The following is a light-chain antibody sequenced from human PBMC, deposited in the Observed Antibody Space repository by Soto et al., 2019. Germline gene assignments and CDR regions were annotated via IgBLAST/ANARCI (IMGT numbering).Light chain of an antibody. V-gene: IGKV3-20*01. J-gene: IGKJ1*01. CDR3: QQYDSSPWT. CDR1: QNVSSNY. CDR2: GAS. Sequence: EIVLTQSPGTLSLSPGERATLSCRASQNVSSNYLAWYQQKPGQAPRLLIYGASSRATGIPDRFSGSGSGTDFTLTISRLEPEDFAVYYCQQYDSSPWTFGQGTKVEIK.